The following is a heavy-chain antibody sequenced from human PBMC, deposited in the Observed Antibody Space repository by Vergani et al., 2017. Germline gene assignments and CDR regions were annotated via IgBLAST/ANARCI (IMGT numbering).Heavy chain of an antibody. V-gene: IGHV4-39*07. CDR2: IYYSGST. CDR3: AGVESCSGGSCYPAVTSD. CDR1: GGSISSSSYY. Sequence: QLQLQESGPGLVKPSETLSLTCTVSGGSISSSSYYWGWIRQPPGKGLEWIGRIYYSGSTYYNPSLKSRVTISVYTSKNQFSLKLSSVTAADTAVYYCAGVESCSGGSCYPAVTSDWGQGTLVTVSS. J-gene: IGHJ4*02. D-gene: IGHD2-15*01.